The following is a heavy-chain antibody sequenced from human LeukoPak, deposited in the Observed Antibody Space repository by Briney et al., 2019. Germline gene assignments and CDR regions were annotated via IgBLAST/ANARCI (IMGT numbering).Heavy chain of an antibody. D-gene: IGHD5-12*01. V-gene: IGHV4-59*08. CDR2: IYYSGST. CDR1: GGSISSYY. CDR3: ARHFRGLRAFDI. J-gene: IGHJ3*02. Sequence: SETLSLTCTVSGGSISSYYWSWIRQPPGKGLEWIGYIYYSGSTNYNPSLESRVTISVDTSKNQFSLKLSSVTAADTAVYYCARHFRGLRAFDIWGQGTMVTVSS.